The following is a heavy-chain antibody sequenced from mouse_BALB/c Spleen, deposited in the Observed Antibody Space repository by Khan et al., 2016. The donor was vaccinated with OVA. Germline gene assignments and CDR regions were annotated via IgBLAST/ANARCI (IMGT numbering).Heavy chain of an antibody. V-gene: IGHV1S135*01. D-gene: IGHD3-3*01. CDR2: IDPFNTGT. CDR3: ARGTFDY. J-gene: IGHJ3*01. Sequence: VQLQQSGPELMKPGASVNISCKASGYSFTTYYIHWVKQSRGKSLKWIGYIDPFNTGTDYNQKFKGQATLTVDKSSNTAYMHLTSLTSEDSAVYYCARGTFDYWGQGTLVTVSA. CDR1: GYSFTTYY.